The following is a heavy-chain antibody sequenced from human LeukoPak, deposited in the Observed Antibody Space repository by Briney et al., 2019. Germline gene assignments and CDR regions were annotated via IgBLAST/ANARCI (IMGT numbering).Heavy chain of an antibody. CDR1: GFTFSSYA. V-gene: IGHV3-64*01. CDR2: ISSNGGST. CDR3: ARVGDGDYDY. Sequence: GGSLRLSCAASGFTFSSYAMHWVRQAPGKGLEYVSAISSNGGSTYYANSVKGRFTISRDNSKNTLYLQMGSLRAEDMAVYYCARVGDGDYDYWGQGTLVTVSS. J-gene: IGHJ4*02. D-gene: IGHD4-17*01.